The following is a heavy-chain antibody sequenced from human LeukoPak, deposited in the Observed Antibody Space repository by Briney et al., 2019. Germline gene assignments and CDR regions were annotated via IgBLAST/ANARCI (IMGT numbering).Heavy chain of an antibody. D-gene: IGHD4/OR15-4a*01. V-gene: IGHV4-31*03. CDR3: ARATDYGDSYYFDH. CDR2: IYYRGST. CDR1: GGSISTGGYY. J-gene: IGHJ4*02. Sequence: SETLSLTCTVSGGSISTGGYYWSWIRQHPGKGLEYIGYIYYRGSTYYSPSLKSRLTISLDTPNNQFSLKLRSVTAADTAVYYCARATDYGDSYYFDHWGQGTPATVSS.